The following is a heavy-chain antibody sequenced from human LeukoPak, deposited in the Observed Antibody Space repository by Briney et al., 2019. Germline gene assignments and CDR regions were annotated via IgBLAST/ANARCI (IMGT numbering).Heavy chain of an antibody. CDR1: GGSFSGYY. CDR3: ARLPPCNTRCNY. V-gene: IGHV4-34*01. J-gene: IGHJ4*02. Sequence: SETLSLTCAVYGGSFSGYYWSWIRQPPGKGLEWIGEINHSGSTNYNPSLKSRVTISVDTSKNQFSLKLSSVTAADTAVYYCARLPPCNTRCNYWGQGTLVTVSS. CDR2: INHSGST. D-gene: IGHD2-15*01.